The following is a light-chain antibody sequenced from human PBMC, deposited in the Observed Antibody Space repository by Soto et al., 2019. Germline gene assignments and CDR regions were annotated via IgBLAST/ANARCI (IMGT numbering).Light chain of an antibody. J-gene: IGKJ1*01. Sequence: DIQMTQSPSTLSASVGDRVTITCRASQSISGWLAWYQQKPGKAPKLLIYKASTLESGVPSNFSGSGSGTEFSLAISSLQPEDFATYYCQQYNAYPWTFGQGTKVDIK. CDR1: QSISGW. CDR3: QQYNAYPWT. CDR2: KAS. V-gene: IGKV1-5*03.